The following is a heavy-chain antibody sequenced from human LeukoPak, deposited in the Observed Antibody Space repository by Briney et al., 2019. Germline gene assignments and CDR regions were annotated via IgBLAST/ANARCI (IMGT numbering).Heavy chain of an antibody. D-gene: IGHD2-15*01. CDR3: AKQLGYCSDGSCYFPY. Sequence: GGSLRLSCAASVFTFINYAMSWVRQAPGRGLEWVSAISGSSGFTYYADSVKGRFTISRDKSKSTLCLQMNSLRAEDTAVYYCAKQLGYCSDGSCYFPYWGQGTLVTVSS. J-gene: IGHJ4*02. CDR2: ISGSSGFT. CDR1: VFTFINYA. V-gene: IGHV3-23*01.